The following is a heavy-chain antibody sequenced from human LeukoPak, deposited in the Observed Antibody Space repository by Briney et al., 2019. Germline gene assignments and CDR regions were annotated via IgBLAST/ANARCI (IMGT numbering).Heavy chain of an antibody. Sequence: GGSLRLSCAASGFTFSSYAMNWVRQAPGKGLEWVSSISRGSDHIFYADSMKGRFTISRDNAKNSLYLQMNSLRAEDTAVYYCAAGATTAPFDYWGQGTLVTVSS. CDR2: ISRGSDHI. D-gene: IGHD1-26*01. CDR3: AAGATTAPFDY. CDR1: GFTFSSYA. J-gene: IGHJ4*02. V-gene: IGHV3-21*01.